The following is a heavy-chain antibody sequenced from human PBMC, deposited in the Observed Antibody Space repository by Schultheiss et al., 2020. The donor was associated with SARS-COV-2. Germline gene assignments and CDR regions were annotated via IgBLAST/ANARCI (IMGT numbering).Heavy chain of an antibody. V-gene: IGHV3-23*01. CDR3: AKLSTVTTAFDY. J-gene: IGHJ4*02. CDR2: ISGSGGST. CDR1: GFTFSSYG. D-gene: IGHD4-17*01. Sequence: GGSLRLSCAASGFTFSSYGMHWVRQAPGKGLEWVSAISGSGGSTYYADSVKGRFTISRDNSKNTLYLQMNSLRAEDTAVYYCAKLSTVTTAFDYWGQGTLVTVSS.